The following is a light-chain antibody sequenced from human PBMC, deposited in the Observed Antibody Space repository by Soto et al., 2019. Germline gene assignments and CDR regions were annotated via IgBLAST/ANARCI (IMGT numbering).Light chain of an antibody. V-gene: IGKV1-33*01. CDR2: DAS. Sequence: DIQMTQSPSSLSASVGDRVTITCQASQDISNNLNWYQQKPGKAPKLLIYDASNLETGVPSRFSGSGSGTDFTFNISSLQPEDIATYYCQQYDNLPITFGQGTRLEIK. CDR1: QDISNN. J-gene: IGKJ5*01. CDR3: QQYDNLPIT.